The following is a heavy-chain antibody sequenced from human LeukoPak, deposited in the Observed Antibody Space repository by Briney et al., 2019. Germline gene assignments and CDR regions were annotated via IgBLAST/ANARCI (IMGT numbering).Heavy chain of an antibody. CDR3: ARVGEAMVRGVISYYFDY. CDR1: GGSISSGGYY. J-gene: IGHJ4*02. V-gene: IGHV4-31*03. CDR2: IYYSGST. Sequence: SETLSLTCTVSGGSISSGGYYWSWIRKHPGKGLEWIGYIYYSGSTYYNPSLKSRVTISVDTSKNQFSLKLSSVTAADTAVYYCARVGEAMVRGVISYYFDYWGQGTLVTVSS. D-gene: IGHD3-10*01.